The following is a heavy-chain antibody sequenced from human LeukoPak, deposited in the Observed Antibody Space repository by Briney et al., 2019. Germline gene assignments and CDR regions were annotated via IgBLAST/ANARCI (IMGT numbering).Heavy chain of an antibody. V-gene: IGHV2-70*11. Sequence: SGPALVKPTQTLTLTRTFSGFSLTASGMCVSWIRQPPGKALEWLVRIDWDDDKYYSTSLKTRLTISKDTSKNQVVLTMTNMDPVDTATYYCAREEVTGKVDYWGQGTLVTVSS. J-gene: IGHJ4*02. CDR3: AREEVTGKVDY. D-gene: IGHD6-19*01. CDR1: GFSLTASGMC. CDR2: IDWDDDK.